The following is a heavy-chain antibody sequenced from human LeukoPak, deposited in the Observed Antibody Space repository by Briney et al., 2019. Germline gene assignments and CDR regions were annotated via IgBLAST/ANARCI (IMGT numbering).Heavy chain of an antibody. J-gene: IGHJ4*02. Sequence: SETLSLTCAVYGGSFSGYCWSWIRQPPGKGLEWIGEINHSGSTNYNPSLKSRVTISVDTSKNQFSLKLSSVTAADTAVYYCARGTAARNDDWGQGTLVTVSS. CDR2: INHSGST. D-gene: IGHD6-6*01. CDR3: ARGTAARNDD. V-gene: IGHV4-34*01. CDR1: GGSFSGYC.